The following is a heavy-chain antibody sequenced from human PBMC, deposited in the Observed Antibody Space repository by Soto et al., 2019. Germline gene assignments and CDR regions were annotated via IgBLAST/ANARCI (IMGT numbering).Heavy chain of an antibody. CDR2: IDPSDSYT. CDR1: GYSFTIYW. Sequence: GESLKISCKGSGYSFTIYWISWVRQMPGKGLEWMGRIDPSDSYTNYSPSFQGHVTISADKSISTAYLQWSSLKASDTAMYYCARHVVVVTNAFDIWGQGTMVTVSS. D-gene: IGHD2-21*02. V-gene: IGHV5-10-1*01. J-gene: IGHJ3*02. CDR3: ARHVVVVTNAFDI.